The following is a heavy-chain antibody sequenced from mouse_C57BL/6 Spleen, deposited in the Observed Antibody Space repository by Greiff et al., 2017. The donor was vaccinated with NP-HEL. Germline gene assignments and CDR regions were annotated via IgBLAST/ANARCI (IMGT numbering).Heavy chain of an antibody. CDR3: ARSFDY. Sequence: QVQLQQPGAELVKPGASVKLSCKASGYTFTSYWMRWVKQRPGQGLEWIGEIDPSDSYTNYNQKFKGKATLTVDTSSSTAYMQLSSLTSEDSAVYYCARSFDYWGQGTTLTVSS. CDR2: IDPSDSYT. CDR1: GYTFTSYW. V-gene: IGHV1-50*01. J-gene: IGHJ2*01.